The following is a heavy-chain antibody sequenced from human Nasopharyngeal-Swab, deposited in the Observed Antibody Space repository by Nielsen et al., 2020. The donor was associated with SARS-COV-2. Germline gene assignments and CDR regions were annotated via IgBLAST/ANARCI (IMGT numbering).Heavy chain of an antibody. J-gene: IGHJ4*02. CDR2: IYYSGST. CDR1: GGSISSSSYY. D-gene: IGHD3-22*01. CDR3: ARATYYYDSSGYYSEGVFDY. V-gene: IGHV4-39*01. Sequence: SETLSLTCTVSGGSISSSSYYWGWIRQPPGKVLEWIGRIYYSGSTYYNPSLKSRVTISVDTSKNQFSLKLSSVTAADTAVYYCARATYYYDSSGYYSEGVFDYWGQGTLVTVSS.